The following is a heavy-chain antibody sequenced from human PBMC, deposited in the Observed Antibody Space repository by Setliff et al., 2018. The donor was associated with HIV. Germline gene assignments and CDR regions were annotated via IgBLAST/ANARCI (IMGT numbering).Heavy chain of an antibody. CDR1: GGSISSGSHY. J-gene: IGHJ6*03. Sequence: TPSLTCTVSGGSISSGSHYWSWIRQPAGKGLEWIGLIYTSGRTNYNPSLKSRVTISVDRSKNQFSLNLSSVTAADTAVYYCARIVRWELVATSTFFYYYMDVWGKGTTVTVSS. V-gene: IGHV4-61*02. CDR3: ARIVRWELVATSTFFYYYMDV. D-gene: IGHD1-26*01. CDR2: IYTSGRT.